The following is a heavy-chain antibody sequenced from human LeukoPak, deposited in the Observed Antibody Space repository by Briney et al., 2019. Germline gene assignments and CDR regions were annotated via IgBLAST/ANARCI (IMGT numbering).Heavy chain of an antibody. CDR2: IYSSGST. CDR1: GGSLSRQY. J-gene: IGHJ5*02. V-gene: IGHV4-4*07. CDR3: ARDGARTISSWFDP. Sequence: SETLSLTCTVSGGSLSRQYWSWIRHPAGQGLEWVGRIYSSGSTNYNPSVKSRVIMSVDTSKNQFSLKLSSVTAADTAVYYWARDGARTISSWFDPWGQGALVTVST. D-gene: IGHD4/OR15-4a*01.